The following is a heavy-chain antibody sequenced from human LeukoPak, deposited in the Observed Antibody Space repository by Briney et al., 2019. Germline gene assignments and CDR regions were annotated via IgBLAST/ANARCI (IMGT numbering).Heavy chain of an antibody. V-gene: IGHV3-11*01. CDR3: AREQWFRFDN. D-gene: IGHD3-22*01. CDR2: VGNSDNHI. J-gene: IGHJ4*02. Sequence: GGSLRLSCAASGFRVGDYYTSWIRQAPGKGLEWVAVVGNSDNHIDFADSVKGRYTISRDDAKNSVYLQMNSLRVEDTAIYYCAREQWFRFDNWGQGALVNVS. CDR1: GFRVGDYY.